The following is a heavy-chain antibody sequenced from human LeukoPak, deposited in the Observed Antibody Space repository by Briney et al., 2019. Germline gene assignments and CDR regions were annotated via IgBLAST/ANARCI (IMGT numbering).Heavy chain of an antibody. CDR3: TRAENGNYYFDY. D-gene: IGHD1-1*01. CDR1: RFTFSSYA. J-gene: IGHJ4*02. Sequence: GGSLRLSCAASRFTFSSYAMSWVRQAPGKGLEWVSAISGTGGSTYYADSVRGRFTISRDNAKNTLYLQMNSLRAEDTAVYYCTRAENGNYYFDYWGQGILITVSS. CDR2: ISGTGGST. V-gene: IGHV3-23*01.